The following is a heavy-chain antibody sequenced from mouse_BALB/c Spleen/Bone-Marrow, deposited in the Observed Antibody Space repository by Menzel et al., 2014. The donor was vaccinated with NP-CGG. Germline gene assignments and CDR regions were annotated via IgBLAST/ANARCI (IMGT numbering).Heavy chain of an antibody. CDR2: INSNGGGT. V-gene: IGHV5-6-2*01. CDR1: GFTFXSYY. J-gene: IGHJ4*01. CDR3: ARRFTTGVTTGAMDY. Sequence: EVMLVESGGGLVKLGGSLKLSCAASGFTFXSYYMSWVRQTPEKRLELVAAINSNGGGTYYPDTVKGRFTISRDNAKNTLYLQMSSLRSEDTALYYCARRFTTGVTTGAMDYWGQGTSVTVSS. D-gene: IGHD1-1*01.